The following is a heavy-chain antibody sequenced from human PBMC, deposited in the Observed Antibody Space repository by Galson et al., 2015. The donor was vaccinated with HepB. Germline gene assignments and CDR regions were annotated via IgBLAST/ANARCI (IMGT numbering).Heavy chain of an antibody. Sequence: SLRLSCAVSGFSFSHSAMTWVRQAPGRGLEWISGISISGRNTYYADSVKGRFTISRDNSKNTVFLQMNSLRAEDTAVYYCAKEEVPNDYWGQGTLVTVSS. V-gene: IGHV3-23*01. CDR1: GFSFSHSA. CDR3: AKEEVPNDY. CDR2: ISISGRNT. J-gene: IGHJ4*02. D-gene: IGHD4/OR15-4a*01.